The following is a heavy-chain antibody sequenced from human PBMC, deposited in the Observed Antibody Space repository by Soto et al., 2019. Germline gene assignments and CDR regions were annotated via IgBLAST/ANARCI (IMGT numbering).Heavy chain of an antibody. J-gene: IGHJ5*02. CDR2: FSGTGGYT. Sequence: GGSLRLSCAASGFTLSSYAMSWVRQAPGKGLEWVSTFSGTGGYTYYADSVKGRFTISRDDSKNTLFLHMNSLRAADTAVYYCARGQRALITYGPFDPWGQGTLVTVSS. D-gene: IGHD4-17*01. CDR3: ARGQRALITYGPFDP. V-gene: IGHV3-23*01. CDR1: GFTLSSYA.